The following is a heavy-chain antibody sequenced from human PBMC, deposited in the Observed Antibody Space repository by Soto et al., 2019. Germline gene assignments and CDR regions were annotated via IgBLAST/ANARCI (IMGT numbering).Heavy chain of an antibody. CDR2: INAGNGNT. J-gene: IGHJ4*02. CDR1: GYTFTSYA. V-gene: IGHV1-3*01. CDR3: ARGPGITIFGVVTDFDY. Sequence: GASVKVSCKASGYTFTSYAMHWVRQAPGQRLEWMGWINAGNGNTKYSQKFQGRVTITRDTSASTAYMELSSLRSEDTAVYYCARGPGITIFGVVTDFDYWGQGTLVTVSS. D-gene: IGHD3-3*01.